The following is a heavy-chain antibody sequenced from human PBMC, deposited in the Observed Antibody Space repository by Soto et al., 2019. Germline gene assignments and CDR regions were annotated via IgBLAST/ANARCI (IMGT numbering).Heavy chain of an antibody. CDR1: GFTFSSHW. D-gene: IGHD6-13*01. J-gene: IGHJ5*02. CDR3: VREIIAVSGTIRSFDP. Sequence: EVHLVESGGGLVQPGGSLRLSCAASGFTFSSHWMHWVRQAPGKGPVWVSRINGDGSSIRYADSVKGRFTISRDNANNTLYLQMNSLRAEDTAVYYCVREIIAVSGTIRSFDPWGQGTLVTVPS. V-gene: IGHV3-74*01. CDR2: INGDGSSI.